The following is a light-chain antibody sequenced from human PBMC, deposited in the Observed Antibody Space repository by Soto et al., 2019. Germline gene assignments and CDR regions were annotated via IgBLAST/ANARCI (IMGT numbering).Light chain of an antibody. CDR3: QSYDSSLSGRYV. V-gene: IGLV1-40*01. CDR1: SSKIGAGYD. CDR2: GNS. Sequence: QSVLTQPPSVSGAPGQRGTISCTGSSSKIGAGYDVHWYQQLPGTAPKLLIYGNSNRPSGVPDRFSGSKSGTSASLAITGLQAEDEADYYCQSYDSSLSGRYVFGTGTKVTVL. J-gene: IGLJ1*01.